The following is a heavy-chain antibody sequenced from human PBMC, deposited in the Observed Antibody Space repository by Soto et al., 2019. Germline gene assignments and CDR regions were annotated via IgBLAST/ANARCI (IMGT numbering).Heavy chain of an antibody. CDR1: GYTLTELS. CDR2: FDPEDGET. J-gene: IGHJ5*02. V-gene: IGHV1-24*01. D-gene: IGHD3-3*01. Sequence: ASVKVSCKVSGYTLTELSMHWVRQAPGKGLEWMGGFDPEDGETIYAQKFQGRVTMTEDTSTDTAYMELSSLRSEDTAVYYCASSPFGSGYIPPLGWFDPWGQGTLVTVSS. CDR3: ASSPFGSGYIPPLGWFDP.